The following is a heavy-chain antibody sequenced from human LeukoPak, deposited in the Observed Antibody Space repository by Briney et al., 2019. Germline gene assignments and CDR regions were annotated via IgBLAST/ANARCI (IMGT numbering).Heavy chain of an antibody. V-gene: IGHV6-1*01. CDR2: TYYNSKWYT. J-gene: IGHJ6*02. Sequence: SQTLSLTCAISGDSVSTASNAWYWIRQSPSRGLEWLGRTYYNSKWYTDYAVSVGGRTTINPDTSRNQLSLQLSFVTPEDTAVYYCAKDHYCTNGVCYALYYYYYGMDVWGQGTTVTVSS. CDR1: GDSVSTASNA. CDR3: AKDHYCTNGVCYALYYYYYGMDV. D-gene: IGHD2-8*01.